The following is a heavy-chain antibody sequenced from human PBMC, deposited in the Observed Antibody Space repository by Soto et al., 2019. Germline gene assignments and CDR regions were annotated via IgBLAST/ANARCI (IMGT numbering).Heavy chain of an antibody. V-gene: IGHV4-59*01. J-gene: IGHJ4*02. Sequence: QVQLQESGPGLVKPLETLSLTCAVSGGSLRNYYWSWIRQPPGKGLEWIGYIHFSGNTNYNPSLNVRFPILGDTSKTQFSLKLSSVTAADTAVYYFARLDFGYYDLRGGLDYWGQGTLVTVSS. CDR1: GGSLRNYY. CDR2: IHFSGNT. D-gene: IGHD4-17*01. CDR3: ARLDFGYYDLRGGLDY.